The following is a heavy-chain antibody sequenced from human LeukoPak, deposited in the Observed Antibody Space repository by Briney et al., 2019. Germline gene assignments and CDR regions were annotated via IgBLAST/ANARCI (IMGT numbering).Heavy chain of an antibody. CDR2: ISSVGSTI. Sequence: GGSLRLSCAAPGFTFSSYEMNWVRQAPGKGLEWVSYISSVGSTIYYADSVKGRFTISRDNAKNSLYLQMNSLRAEDTAVYYCARAYSSGWTYYYYYGMDLWGQGTAVTVSS. D-gene: IGHD6-19*01. V-gene: IGHV3-48*03. J-gene: IGHJ6*02. CDR3: ARAYSSGWTYYYYYGMDL. CDR1: GFTFSSYE.